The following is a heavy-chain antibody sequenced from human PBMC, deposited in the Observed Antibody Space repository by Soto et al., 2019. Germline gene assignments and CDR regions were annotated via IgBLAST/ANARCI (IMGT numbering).Heavy chain of an antibody. CDR1: GYTFTSYY. V-gene: IGHV1-46*03. Sequence: ASVKVSCKASGYTFTSYYMHWVRHAPVQGLEWMGIINPSGGSTSYAQKFQGRVTMTRDTSTSTVYMELSSLRSEDTAVYYCASFDYDIFTGPKLAAFDIRAQGTMVTVSS. J-gene: IGHJ3*02. D-gene: IGHD3-9*01. CDR2: INPSGGST. CDR3: ASFDYDIFTGPKLAAFDI.